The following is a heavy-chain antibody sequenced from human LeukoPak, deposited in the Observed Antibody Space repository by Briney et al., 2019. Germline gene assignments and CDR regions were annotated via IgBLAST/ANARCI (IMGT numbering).Heavy chain of an antibody. CDR2: ISAYNGNT. CDR3: ARNPDTAMVIGYYYYYMDV. V-gene: IGHV1-18*04. CDR1: GYTFTSYY. J-gene: IGHJ6*03. Sequence: ASVKVSCKASGYTFTSYYMHWVRQAPGQGLEWMGWISAYNGNTNYAQKLQGRVTMTTDTSTSTAYMELRSLRSDDTAVYYCARNPDTAMVIGYYYYYMDVWGKGTTVTVSS. D-gene: IGHD5-18*01.